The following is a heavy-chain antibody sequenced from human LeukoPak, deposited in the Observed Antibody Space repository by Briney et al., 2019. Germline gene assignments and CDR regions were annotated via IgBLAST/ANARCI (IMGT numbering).Heavy chain of an antibody. D-gene: IGHD6-6*01. CDR3: AKAPAEYSSDGGAFDI. V-gene: IGHV3-23*01. CDR2: ISGSGGST. CDR1: GFTFSSYA. Sequence: PGGSLRLSCATSGFTFSSYAMSWVRQAPGKGLEWVSAISGSGGSTYYADSVKGRFTISRDNSKNTLYLQMNSLRAEDTAVYYCAKAPAEYSSDGGAFDIWGQGTMVTVSS. J-gene: IGHJ3*02.